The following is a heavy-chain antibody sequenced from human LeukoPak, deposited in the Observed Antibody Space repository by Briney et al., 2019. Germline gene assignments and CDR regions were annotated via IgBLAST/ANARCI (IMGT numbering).Heavy chain of an antibody. D-gene: IGHD3-10*01. CDR1: AFSFSSYW. CDR2: IRQDESER. J-gene: IGHJ6*03. CDR3: ARLSAYYYGSYFYYYMDV. Sequence: GGSLRLSCEGYAFSFSSYWMTWVRQLPGKGPEWVANIRQDESERYFADSVKGGFTISRDNAKKSVYLHMSSLRAEDTALYYCARLSAYYYGSYFYYYMDVWGKGTTVTVSS. V-gene: IGHV3-7*01.